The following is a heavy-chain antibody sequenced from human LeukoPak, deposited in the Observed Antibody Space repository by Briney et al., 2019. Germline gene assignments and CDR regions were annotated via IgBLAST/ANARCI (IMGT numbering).Heavy chain of an antibody. J-gene: IGHJ3*02. Sequence: SVKVSCKASGGTFSSYAISWVRQAPGQGLEWMGGIIPLFGTANYAQKFQGRVTITADESTSTAYMELSSLRSEDTAVYYCARPGPNYYDGEDAFDIWGQGTMVTVSS. D-gene: IGHD3-22*01. V-gene: IGHV1-69*01. CDR3: ARPGPNYYDGEDAFDI. CDR1: GGTFSSYA. CDR2: IIPLFGTA.